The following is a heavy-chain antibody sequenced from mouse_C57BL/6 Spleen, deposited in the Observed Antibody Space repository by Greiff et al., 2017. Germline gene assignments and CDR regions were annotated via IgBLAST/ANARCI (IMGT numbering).Heavy chain of an antibody. D-gene: IGHD1-1*01. V-gene: IGHV3-6*01. CDR1: GYSITSGYY. CDR2: ISYDGSN. J-gene: IGHJ1*03. Sequence: EVQLVESGPGLVKPSQSLSLTCSVTGYSITSGYYWNWIRQFPGNKLEWMGYISYDGSNNYNPSLKNRITITRDTSKNQFFLKLNSVTTEDTATYYCARVGYGSSYDWYFDVWGTGTTVTVSS. CDR3: ARVGYGSSYDWYFDV.